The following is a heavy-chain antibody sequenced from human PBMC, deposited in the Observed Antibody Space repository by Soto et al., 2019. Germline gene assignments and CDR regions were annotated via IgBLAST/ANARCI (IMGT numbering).Heavy chain of an antibody. CDR3: ARRAGDYGPYGMDG. J-gene: IGHJ6*02. Sequence: QVQLQESGPGLVKPSQTLSLTCTVSGSSISSGDYYWRWIRQPPGKGLEWIGYIDDSETTYYNPSLKSRLTLSIDTSKNQFALKVKSVTAADTAVYYCARRAGDYGPYGMDGWGQGTTVTVSS. CDR2: IDDSETT. V-gene: IGHV4-30-4*01. D-gene: IGHD3-9*01. CDR1: GSSISSGDYY.